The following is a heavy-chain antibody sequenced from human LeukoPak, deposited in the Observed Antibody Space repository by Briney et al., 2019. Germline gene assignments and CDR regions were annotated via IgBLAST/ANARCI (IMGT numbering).Heavy chain of an antibody. CDR3: ARDDFWSGYYRTEYYFDY. V-gene: IGHV3-74*01. J-gene: IGHJ4*02. Sequence: GGSLRLSCAASGFTFSSYWMHWVRQAPGKGLGWVSRINSDGSSTSYADSVKGRFTISRDNAKNTLYLQMNSLRAEDTAVYYCARDDFWSGYYRTEYYFDYWGQGTLVTVSS. D-gene: IGHD3-3*01. CDR1: GFTFSSYW. CDR2: INSDGSST.